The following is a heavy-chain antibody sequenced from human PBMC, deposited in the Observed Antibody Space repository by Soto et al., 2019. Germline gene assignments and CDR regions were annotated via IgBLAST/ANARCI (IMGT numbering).Heavy chain of an antibody. CDR3: AKDAVYGDGLWLVAD. V-gene: IGHV3-23*01. Sequence: DVQLLESGGGLVQPGGSLRLSCAASGFSFSKSAMIWVRQAPGKGQEWVSGITGSGGTIEYAASVKGRFTISRDNSKNTVYLQMNSLRAEDTAMYYCAKDAVYGDGLWLVADWGQGTLVTVS. D-gene: IGHD2-21*02. CDR1: GFSFSKSA. J-gene: IGHJ4*02. CDR2: ITGSGGTI.